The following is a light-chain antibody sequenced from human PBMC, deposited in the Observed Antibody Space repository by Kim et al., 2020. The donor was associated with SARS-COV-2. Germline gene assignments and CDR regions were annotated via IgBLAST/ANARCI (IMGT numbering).Light chain of an antibody. V-gene: IGKV3-20*01. Sequence: EIVLTQSPGTLSLSPGERATHSCRASQSLSSSYLAWYQQKPGQGPRLLIYGTSTRATGIPDRFSGSGSGTDFTLTISRLEPEDFAVYYCQQYGSSPRYTFGQGTKLEI. CDR2: GTS. CDR3: QQYGSSPRYT. CDR1: QSLSSSY. J-gene: IGKJ2*01.